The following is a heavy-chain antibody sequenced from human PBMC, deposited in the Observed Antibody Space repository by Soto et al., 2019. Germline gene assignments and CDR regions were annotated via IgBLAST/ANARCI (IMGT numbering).Heavy chain of an antibody. CDR3: ARVREPKNYYSSSGMDV. V-gene: IGHV5-51*01. D-gene: IGHD3-10*01. CDR1: GYSFTSYW. CDR2: IYPGDSDT. Sequence: PGESLKISCKGSGYSFTSYWIGWVRQMPGKGLEWMGIIYPGDSDTRYSPSFQGQVTISADKSISTAYLQWSSLKASDTAMYYWARVREPKNYYSSSGMDVWGQGTTVTVSS. J-gene: IGHJ6*02.